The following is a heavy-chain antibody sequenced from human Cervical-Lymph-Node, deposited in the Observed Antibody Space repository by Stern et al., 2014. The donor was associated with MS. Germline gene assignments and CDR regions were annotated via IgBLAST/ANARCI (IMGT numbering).Heavy chain of an antibody. Sequence: EVQLEESGGGLVQPGGSLRLSCAASGFTFSSYWMSWVRQAPGKGLEWVAYIKQDGSVTSYVDSVKGRFTISRDNAKNSLFLQMNSLRVDDTAVYYCARETNAGSWGQGTLVTVSS. CDR2: IKQDGSVT. CDR1: GFTFSSYW. CDR3: ARETNAGS. J-gene: IGHJ5*02. D-gene: IGHD6-13*01. V-gene: IGHV3-7*01.